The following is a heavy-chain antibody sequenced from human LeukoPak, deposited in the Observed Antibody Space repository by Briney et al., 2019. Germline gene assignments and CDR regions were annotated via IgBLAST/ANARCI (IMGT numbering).Heavy chain of an antibody. CDR3: ARVGGGSSTWYGWFDP. CDR2: IIPILGIA. J-gene: IGHJ5*02. D-gene: IGHD6-13*01. CDR1: GGTFSSYA. Sequence: SVKVSCKASGGTFSSYAISWVRQAPGQGLEWMGRIIPILGIANYAQKFQGRVTITADKSTSTAYMELSSLRSEDTAVYYCARVGGGSSTWYGWFDPWGQGTLVTVSS. V-gene: IGHV1-69*04.